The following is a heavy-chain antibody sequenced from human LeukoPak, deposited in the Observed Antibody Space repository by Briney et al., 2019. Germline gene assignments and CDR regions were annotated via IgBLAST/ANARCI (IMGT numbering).Heavy chain of an antibody. Sequence: SETLSLTCAVYGRSLSGYYWSWLPQPPREGVEWIGEINHSGSTNYNPSLKSRVTISVDTSKNQFSLKLSSVTAADTAVYYCAREPMTDHRSFDYWGQGTLVTVSS. CDR1: GRSLSGYY. J-gene: IGHJ4*02. CDR3: AREPMTDHRSFDY. CDR2: INHSGST. V-gene: IGHV4-34*01. D-gene: IGHD3-22*01.